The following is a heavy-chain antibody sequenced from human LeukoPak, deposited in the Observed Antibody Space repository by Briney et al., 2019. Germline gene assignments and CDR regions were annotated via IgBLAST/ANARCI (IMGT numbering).Heavy chain of an antibody. Sequence: GGSLRLSCGVSGFPFSRYALHWLRQAPGKGLEWMAVMSFDGSKDYADSAKGRFTISRDNSRNTLYLQIDDLRPEDTAMFFCARDWSHDYWGQGTLVAVSS. J-gene: IGHJ4*02. CDR2: MSFDGSK. CDR1: GFPFSRYA. D-gene: IGHD3-3*01. V-gene: IGHV3-30-3*01. CDR3: ARDWSHDY.